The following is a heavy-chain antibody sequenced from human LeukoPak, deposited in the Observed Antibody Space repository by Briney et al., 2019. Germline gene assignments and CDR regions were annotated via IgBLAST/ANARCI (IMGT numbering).Heavy chain of an antibody. J-gene: IGHJ4*02. V-gene: IGHV4-59*01. D-gene: IGHD2-8*01. CDR2: IYYSGST. Sequence: SETQSLTCTVSGGSISPYYWNWIRQPPGKGVEWIGYIYYSGSTNYSPSLKSRVTILVDTSKNQFSLKLSSVTAADTAVYYCAIETCTNGFCYHFDFWGRGTLVTVSS. CDR3: AIETCTNGFCYHFDF. CDR1: GGSISPYY.